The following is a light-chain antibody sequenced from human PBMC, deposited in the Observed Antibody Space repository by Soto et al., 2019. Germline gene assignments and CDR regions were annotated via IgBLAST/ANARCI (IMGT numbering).Light chain of an antibody. V-gene: IGKV1-5*03. J-gene: IGKJ1*01. CDR1: QSLDSR. CDR2: RAS. Sequence: DIQVTQSPSTLSASVGDRVTITCRASQSLDSRLAWYQQKPGKAPKLLIYRASSLESGVPLRFSGSGSGTEFTLTISSLQPDDFATYYCQQYNNYWTFGQGTKVEIK. CDR3: QQYNNYWT.